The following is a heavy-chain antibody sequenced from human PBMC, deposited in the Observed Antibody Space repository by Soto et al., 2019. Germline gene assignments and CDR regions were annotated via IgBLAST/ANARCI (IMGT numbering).Heavy chain of an antibody. CDR1: GFTFSSYS. CDR2: ISSSSSYI. CDR3: ARDSEGWHDADS. V-gene: IGHV3-21*01. J-gene: IGHJ4*02. D-gene: IGHD1-26*01. Sequence: GSLRLSCAASGFTFSSYSMNWVRQAPGKGLEWVSSISSSSSYIYYADSVKGRFTISRDNAKNSLYLQMNSLRAEDTAVYFCARDSEGWHDADSWGQGTLVTVSS.